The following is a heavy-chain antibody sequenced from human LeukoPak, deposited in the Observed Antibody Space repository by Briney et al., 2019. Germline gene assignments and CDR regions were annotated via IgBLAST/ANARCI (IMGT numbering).Heavy chain of an antibody. V-gene: IGHV4-61*08. CDR3: ARSLYYYGSDSFDI. CDR1: GNSISSGDNY. D-gene: IGHD3-10*01. J-gene: IGHJ3*02. Sequence: PSQTLSHTCTVSGNSISSGDNYWSWIRQPPGKGLEWIGYIYYSGSTNYNPSLKSRVTISVDTSKNQFSLKLSSVTAADTAVYYCARSLYYYGSDSFDIWGQGTMVSVSS. CDR2: IYYSGST.